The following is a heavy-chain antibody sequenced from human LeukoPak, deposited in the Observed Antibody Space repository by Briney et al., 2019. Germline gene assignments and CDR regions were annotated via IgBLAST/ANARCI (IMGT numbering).Heavy chain of an antibody. D-gene: IGHD6-6*01. V-gene: IGHV3-7*01. CDR1: GFTFSSYW. CDR2: IKQDGSEK. J-gene: IGHJ4*02. Sequence: GGSLRLSCAASGFTFSSYWMSWVRQAPGKGLEWVANIKQDGSEKYYVDSVKGRFTISRDNAKNSLYLQMNSLRAEDTAVYYWARSPMSIAARPGGIDYWGQGTLVTVSS. CDR3: ARSPMSIAARPGGIDY.